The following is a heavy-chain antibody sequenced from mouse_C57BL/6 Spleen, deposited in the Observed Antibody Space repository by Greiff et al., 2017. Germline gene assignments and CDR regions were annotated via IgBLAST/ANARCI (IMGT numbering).Heavy chain of an antibody. J-gene: IGHJ1*03. D-gene: IGHD3-3*01. CDR1: GYTFTSYW. CDR2: FDPSDSYT. V-gene: IGHV1-69*01. Sequence: VQLQQPGAELVMPGASVKLSCKASGYTFTSYWMHWVKQRPGQGLEWIGEFDPSDSYTNYNQKFKGTSTLTLDKSSSTAYMQLSSLTSEDSAGYYCARGGTRGDFEVWGTGTTVTVSS. CDR3: ARGGTRGDFEV.